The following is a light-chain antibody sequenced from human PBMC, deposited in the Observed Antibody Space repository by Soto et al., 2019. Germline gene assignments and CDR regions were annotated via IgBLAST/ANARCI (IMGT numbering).Light chain of an antibody. CDR1: QSVSSN. J-gene: IGKJ1*01. Sequence: EIVMTQSPATLCVSPGERATLSCRASQSVSSNLAWYQQKPGQAPRLLIYGASTRATGIPARFSGSGSGTEFTLTISRLQSEDFAVYYCQQYNTWPPWTFGQGTKVDI. CDR3: QQYNTWPPWT. CDR2: GAS. V-gene: IGKV3-15*01.